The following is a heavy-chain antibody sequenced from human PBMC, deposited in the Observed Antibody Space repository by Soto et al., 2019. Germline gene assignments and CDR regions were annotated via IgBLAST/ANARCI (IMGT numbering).Heavy chain of an antibody. CDR1: ASAFSNYG. CDR3: ANLPDFDYIWGSYSGY. Sequence: QVQLVESGGGVVQPGRSLRLSCAASASAFSNYGMHWVRQPPGKGLEWMAVISFDGNKTHYADSVRGRFTISRDNSKNTLYLQMNNLRAEDTAIYYCANLPDFDYIWGSYSGYWGQGTLVTVSS. D-gene: IGHD3-16*01. V-gene: IGHV3-30*18. CDR2: ISFDGNKT. J-gene: IGHJ4*02.